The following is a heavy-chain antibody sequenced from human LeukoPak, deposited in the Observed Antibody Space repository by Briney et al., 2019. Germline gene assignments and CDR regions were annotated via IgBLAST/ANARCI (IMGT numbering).Heavy chain of an antibody. J-gene: IGHJ5*02. CDR2: IKKDGSGI. CDR1: GFPFSNSW. D-gene: IGHD2-2*02. CDR3: ARDHQLLYGNWFDP. V-gene: IGHV3-7*01. Sequence: PGGSLRLSCVVSGFPFSNSWMYWVRQAPGKGLEGVANIKKDGSGISYVDSVKGRFIIPRDNAKNSLYLQMNSLGAEDTAVYYCARDHQLLYGNWFDPWGQGTLVTVSS.